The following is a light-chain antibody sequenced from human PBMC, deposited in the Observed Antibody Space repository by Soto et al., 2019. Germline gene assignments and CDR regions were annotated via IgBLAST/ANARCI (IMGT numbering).Light chain of an antibody. CDR1: SSDVGGYNY. CDR2: DVS. CDR3: CSYAGSYTFV. Sequence: QSALTQPRSVSGSPGQSVTISCTGTSSDVGGYNYVSWYQQHPGKAPKLMIYDVSKRPSEVPDRFSGSKSGNTASLTISGLQAEDEADYYCCSYAGSYTFVFGTGTKLTVL. V-gene: IGLV2-11*01. J-gene: IGLJ1*01.